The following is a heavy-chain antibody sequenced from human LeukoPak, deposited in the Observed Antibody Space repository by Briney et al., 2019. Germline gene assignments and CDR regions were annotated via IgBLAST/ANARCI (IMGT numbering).Heavy chain of an antibody. CDR3: ARGDDVLRFLEWSPMDV. CDR1: GYTFTGYY. V-gene: IGHV1-2*02. J-gene: IGHJ6*03. Sequence: ASVKVSCKASGYTFTGYYMHWVRQAPGQGLEWMRWISPNSGGTKYTQKFQGRVTMTRDTSISTAYMELSRLRSDDTAVYYCARGDDVLRFLEWSPMDVWGKGTTVTVSS. CDR2: ISPNSGGT. D-gene: IGHD3-3*01.